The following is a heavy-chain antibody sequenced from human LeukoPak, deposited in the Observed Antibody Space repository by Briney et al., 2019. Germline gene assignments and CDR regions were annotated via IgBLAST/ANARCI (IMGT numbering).Heavy chain of an antibody. V-gene: IGHV4-39*01. CDR1: GGPISSSRYS. Sequence: SETLFLTCSVSGGPISSSRYSWGWIRQPPGKGLEWIGSIYYSGSTYYNPSLKSRVTISVDTSKIQFSLKLSSVTAADTAVYYCARVYGSGSYYNGYYYYYMDVWGKGTTVTISS. CDR2: IYYSGST. J-gene: IGHJ6*03. CDR3: ARVYGSGSYYNGYYYYYMDV. D-gene: IGHD3-10*01.